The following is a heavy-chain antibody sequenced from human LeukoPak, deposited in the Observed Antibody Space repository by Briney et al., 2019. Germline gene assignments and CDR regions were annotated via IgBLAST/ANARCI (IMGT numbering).Heavy chain of an antibody. CDR2: ISATSTYT. D-gene: IGHD2-15*01. CDR1: GFTFSSYS. Sequence: GGSLRLSCAASGFTFSSYSMNWFRQAPGKGLEWVSSISATSTYTYYADSLKGRFIISRDNAKNSVYLQMNSLRAEDTAVYYCTREFCSGGSCYSGGYWGQGALVTVSS. V-gene: IGHV3-21*01. J-gene: IGHJ4*02. CDR3: TREFCSGGSCYSGGY.